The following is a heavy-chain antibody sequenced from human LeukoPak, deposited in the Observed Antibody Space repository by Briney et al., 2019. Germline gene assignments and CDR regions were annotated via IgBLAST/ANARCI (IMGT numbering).Heavy chain of an antibody. Sequence: SEPLSLTCSVSVGSMSSYYWSWIRRPPGKGREGIGYIYYSGSNKYNPSLKSRVPISVDTSKNQFSLELSSVTPAGKALDYCARWGPYYDILTGYYREAFDIWGQGTMVTVSS. J-gene: IGHJ3*02. D-gene: IGHD3-9*01. CDR3: ARWGPYYDILTGYYREAFDI. V-gene: IGHV4-59*01. CDR1: VGSMSSYY. CDR2: IYYSGSN.